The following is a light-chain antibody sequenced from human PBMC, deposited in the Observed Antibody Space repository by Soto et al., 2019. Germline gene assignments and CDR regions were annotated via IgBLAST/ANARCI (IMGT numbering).Light chain of an antibody. V-gene: IGKV2D-29*01. CDR2: DGS. Sequence: VLTQTPLSLSVTPGQPASMSCKSSQSLLYSDGKTYLYWYLQRPGQPPQLLIYDGSNRFSGVPDRFSGSGSGTDFTLNISRVEAEEVGVYYCMQRSHVPITFGQGTRLVIK. CDR1: QSLLYSDGKTY. J-gene: IGKJ5*01. CDR3: MQRSHVPIT.